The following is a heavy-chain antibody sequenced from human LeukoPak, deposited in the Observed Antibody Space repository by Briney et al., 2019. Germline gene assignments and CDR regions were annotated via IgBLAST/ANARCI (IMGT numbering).Heavy chain of an antibody. Sequence: GGSLRLSCAASGFTFSDYWVNWVRQAPGKGLEWVASIKQDGSEKYYVDSVKGRFTISRDNAKNSLYLQMNSLRAEDTAVYYCARDGTSIVGSLDYWGQGTLVTVSS. CDR3: ARDGTSIVGSLDY. D-gene: IGHD1-26*01. V-gene: IGHV3-7*05. CDR2: IKQDGSEK. J-gene: IGHJ4*02. CDR1: GFTFSDYW.